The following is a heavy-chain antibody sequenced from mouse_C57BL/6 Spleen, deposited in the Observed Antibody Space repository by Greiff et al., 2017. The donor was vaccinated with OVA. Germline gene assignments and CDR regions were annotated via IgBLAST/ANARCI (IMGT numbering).Heavy chain of an antibody. V-gene: IGHV5-17*01. D-gene: IGHD3-3*01. CDR3: AREGHYYAMDY. CDR1: GFTFSDYG. J-gene: IGHJ4*01. Sequence: EVMLVESGGGLVKPGGSLKLSCAASGFTFSDYGMHWVRQAPEKGLEWVAYISSGSSTIYYADTVKGRFTISRDNAKNTLFLQMTSLRSEDTAMYYCAREGHYYAMDYWGQGTSVTVSS. CDR2: ISSGSSTI.